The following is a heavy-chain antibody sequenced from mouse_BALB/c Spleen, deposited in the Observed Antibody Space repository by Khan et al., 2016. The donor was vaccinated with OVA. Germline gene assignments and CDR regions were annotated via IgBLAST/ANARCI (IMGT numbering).Heavy chain of an antibody. CDR2: IRNKANGYTT. V-gene: IGHV7-3*02. Sequence: EVELVESGGGLVQPGGSLRLSCATSGFTFTDYYMSWVRQSPGKALEWLGFIRNKANGYTTEYSASVKGRFTISRANSQSVLYLQMNTLRAEDSATYYCTRETVVDIYWYFDVWGAGTTVTVSS. J-gene: IGHJ1*01. D-gene: IGHD1-1*01. CDR3: TRETVVDIYWYFDV. CDR1: GFTFTDYY.